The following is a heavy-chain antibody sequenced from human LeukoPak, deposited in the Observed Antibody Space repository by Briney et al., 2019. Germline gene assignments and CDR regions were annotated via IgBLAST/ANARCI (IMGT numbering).Heavy chain of an antibody. Sequence: GRSLRLSCAASGFTFSSYGMHWVRQAPGKGLEGVAVIWYDGSNKYYADSVKGRFTISRDNSKNTLYLQMNSLRAEDTAVYYCARGLGDIVVVDGMDVWGQGTTVTVSS. J-gene: IGHJ6*02. CDR3: ARGLGDIVVVDGMDV. D-gene: IGHD2-2*01. V-gene: IGHV3-33*01. CDR1: GFTFSSYG. CDR2: IWYDGSNK.